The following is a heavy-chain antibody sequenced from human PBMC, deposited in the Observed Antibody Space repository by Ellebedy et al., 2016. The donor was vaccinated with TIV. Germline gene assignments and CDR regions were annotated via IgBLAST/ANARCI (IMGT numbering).Heavy chain of an antibody. CDR3: ARVAAMGFDY. CDR2: IYHSGST. V-gene: IGHV4-38-2*02. Sequence: SETLSLTXTVSGYSISSGYYWGWIRQPPGKGLEWIGSIYHSGSTYYNPSLKSRVTISVDTSKNQFSLKLSSVTAADTAVYYCARVAAMGFDYWGQGTLVTVSS. CDR1: GYSISSGYY. D-gene: IGHD5-18*01. J-gene: IGHJ4*02.